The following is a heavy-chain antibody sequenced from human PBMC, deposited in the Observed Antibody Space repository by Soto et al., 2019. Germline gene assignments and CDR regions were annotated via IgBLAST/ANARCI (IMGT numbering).Heavy chain of an antibody. D-gene: IGHD5-12*01. J-gene: IGHJ4*02. Sequence: VQLVQSGAEVRQPASSVKVSCKTSGGTFSSYAIRWVRQAPGQGLEWMGGIVRIVDTSTYAQKFQGRVTITADESTSTVYMELSSLRSDDTAVYYCVRVVAIPGYPDNWGQGTLVTVSS. V-gene: IGHV1-69*12. CDR1: GGTFSSYA. CDR2: IVRIVDTS. CDR3: VRVVAIPGYPDN.